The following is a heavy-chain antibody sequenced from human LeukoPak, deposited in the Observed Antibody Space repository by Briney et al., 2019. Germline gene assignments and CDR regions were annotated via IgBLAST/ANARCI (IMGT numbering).Heavy chain of an antibody. D-gene: IGHD1-26*01. CDR3: ASYQSTGATPG. Sequence: GGSLRLSCAASGFTFSSYPFHWVRQAPGKGLEWVATISFDGGYKYYADSVKGRFTISRDNAKNSLYLQMNSLRAEDTAVYYCASYQSTGATPGWGQGTLVTVSS. CDR1: GFTFSSYP. V-gene: IGHV3-30-3*01. J-gene: IGHJ4*02. CDR2: ISFDGGYK.